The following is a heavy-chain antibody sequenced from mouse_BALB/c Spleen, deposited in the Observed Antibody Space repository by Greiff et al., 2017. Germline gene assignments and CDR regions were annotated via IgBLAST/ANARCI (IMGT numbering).Heavy chain of an antibody. CDR3: ARHAQAAMDY. V-gene: IGHV5-6-3*01. J-gene: IGHJ4*01. CDR2: INSNGGST. CDR1: GFTFSSYG. Sequence: DVKLVESGGGLVQPGGSLKLSCAASGFTFSSYGMSWVRQTPDKRLELVATINSNGGSTYYPDSVTGRCTISRDNDKKTLYLQKSSLKSEDTTMYYCARHAQAAMDYWGQGTSVTVSS.